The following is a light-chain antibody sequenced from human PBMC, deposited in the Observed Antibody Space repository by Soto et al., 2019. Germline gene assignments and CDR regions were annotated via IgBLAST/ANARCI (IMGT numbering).Light chain of an antibody. J-gene: IGKJ1*01. V-gene: IGKV3-15*01. CDR1: QSVSTN. CDR2: GAS. CDR3: QQYNNWPPWT. Sequence: EIVMTQSPATLSVSPGERATLSCRASQSVSTNLAWYQQKPGQAPRLLIYGASTRATGMPARFSGSGSGTEFTLTISSLQSEDVAVYYCQQYNNWPPWTFGQGTKV.